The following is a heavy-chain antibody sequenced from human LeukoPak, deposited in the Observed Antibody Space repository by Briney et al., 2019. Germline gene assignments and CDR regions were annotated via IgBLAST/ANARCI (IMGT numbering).Heavy chain of an antibody. CDR3: ATYYESSGYRLDY. CDR2: IIHSGST. D-gene: IGHD3-22*01. J-gene: IGHJ4*02. V-gene: IGHV4-34*12. CDR1: GFTFSGVW. Sequence: GALGLSCAVSGFTFSGVWMSWSRQAPGKGLEWIGGIIHSGSTNYNPSLKSRVTMSIDNSKNQFSLELISVTATDTAVYYCATYYESSGYRLDYWGQGTLVTVSS.